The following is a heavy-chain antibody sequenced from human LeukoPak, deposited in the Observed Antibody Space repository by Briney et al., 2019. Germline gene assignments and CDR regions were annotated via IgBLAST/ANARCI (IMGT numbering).Heavy chain of an antibody. CDR2: IYDTGST. Sequence: PSETLSLTCTVSGGSIRNYFWSWIRQPPGKGLEWIGYIYDTGSTNYNPSLKSRVTMSIDTSKNHFSLKLTSVTAADTAVYYCAREALYSSLYFDYWGRGTLVTVSA. CDR1: GGSIRNYF. V-gene: IGHV4-59*01. CDR3: AREALYSSLYFDY. J-gene: IGHJ4*02. D-gene: IGHD6-19*01.